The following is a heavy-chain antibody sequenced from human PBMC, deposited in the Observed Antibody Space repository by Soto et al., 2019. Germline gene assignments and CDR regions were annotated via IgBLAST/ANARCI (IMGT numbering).Heavy chain of an antibody. CDR3: TTDLGGSYYAFDI. D-gene: IGHD1-26*01. Sequence: GGSLRLSCAASGFTFSNAWMNWVRQAPGKGLEWVGRIKSKTDGGTTDYAAPVKGRFTISRDDSKNTLYLQMNSLKTEDTAVYYCTTDLGGSYYAFDIWGQGTMVTVSS. CDR1: GFTFSNAW. J-gene: IGHJ3*02. CDR2: IKSKTDGGTT. V-gene: IGHV3-15*07.